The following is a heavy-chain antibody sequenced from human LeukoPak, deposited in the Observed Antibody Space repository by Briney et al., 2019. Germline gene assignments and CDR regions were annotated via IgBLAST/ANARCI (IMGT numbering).Heavy chain of an antibody. CDR3: GRRGGGDYYDSSGYYGPDY. J-gene: IGHJ4*02. V-gene: IGHV1-69*04. CDR2: IIPILGIA. Sequence: ASVKVSCKASGGTFSSYAISWVRQAPGQGLEWMGRIIPILGIANYAQKFQGRVTITADKSTSTAYMELSSLRSEDTAVYYCGRRGGGDYYDSSGYYGPDYWGQGTLVTVSS. CDR1: GGTFSSYA. D-gene: IGHD3-22*01.